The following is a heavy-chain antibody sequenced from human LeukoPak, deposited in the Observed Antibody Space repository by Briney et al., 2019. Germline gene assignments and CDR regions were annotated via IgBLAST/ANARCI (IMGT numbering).Heavy chain of an antibody. Sequence: GGSQRLSCAASGFTFSSFAMSWVRQAPGKGLEWVSYISSSSSTIYYADSVKGRFTISRDNAKNSLYLQMNSLRAEDTAVYYCAKTLGSPRYYFDYWGQGTLVTVSS. V-gene: IGHV3-48*01. CDR2: ISSSSSTI. CDR1: GFTFSSFA. J-gene: IGHJ4*02. D-gene: IGHD7-27*01. CDR3: AKTLGSPRYYFDY.